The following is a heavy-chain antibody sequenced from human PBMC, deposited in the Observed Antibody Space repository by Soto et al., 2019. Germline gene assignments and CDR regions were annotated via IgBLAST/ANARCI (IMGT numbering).Heavy chain of an antibody. CDR3: ARGGFCSSTSCYLLPFDP. Sequence: EAQLVESGGGLVKPGGSLRLSCAASGFTFSSYTMNWVRQAPGKGLELVSSISSSSSYIYYADSVKGRFTISRDNAENSLYLQMNSLRAEDTAVYYCARGGFCSSTSCYLLPFDPWGQGTLVTVSS. D-gene: IGHD2-2*01. CDR1: GFTFSSYT. J-gene: IGHJ5*02. V-gene: IGHV3-21*01. CDR2: ISSSSSYI.